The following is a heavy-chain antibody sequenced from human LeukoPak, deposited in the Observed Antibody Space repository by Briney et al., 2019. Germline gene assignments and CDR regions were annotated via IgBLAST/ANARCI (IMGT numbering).Heavy chain of an antibody. V-gene: IGHV1-18*01. D-gene: IGHD6-19*01. CDR3: ARDLFRIGKWLAKGLDY. CDR2: ISTYNGNT. J-gene: IGHJ4*02. CDR1: GYSFTSYG. Sequence: ASVKVSCKASGYSFTSYGISWVRQAPGQGLEWIGRISTYNGNTKYPKRLQGRVTLTTDTSTSTAYMEVRSLRSDDTAVYYCARDLFRIGKWLAKGLDYWGQGTLVTVSS.